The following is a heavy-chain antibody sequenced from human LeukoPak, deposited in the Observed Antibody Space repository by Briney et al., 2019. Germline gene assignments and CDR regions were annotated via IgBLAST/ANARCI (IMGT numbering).Heavy chain of an antibody. J-gene: IGHJ5*02. CDR1: GFTFSSYA. CDR2: ISYDGSNK. V-gene: IGHV3-30*04. Sequence: PGGSLRLSCAASGFTFSSYAMHWVRQAPGKGLEWVAVISYDGSNKYYADSVKGRFTISRDNSKNTLYLQMNSLRAEDTAVYYCAKGRIAAAGLFDPWGQGTLVTVSS. D-gene: IGHD6-13*01. CDR3: AKGRIAAAGLFDP.